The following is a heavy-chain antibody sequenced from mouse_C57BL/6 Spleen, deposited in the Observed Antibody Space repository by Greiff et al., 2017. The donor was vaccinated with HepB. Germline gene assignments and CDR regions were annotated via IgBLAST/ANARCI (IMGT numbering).Heavy chain of an antibody. Sequence: VKLQESGPELVKPGASVKISCKASGYAFSSSWMNWVKQRPGKGLEWIGRIYPGDGDTNYNGKFKGKATLTADKSSSTAYMQLSSLTSEDSAVYFCAGDRDWFAYWGQGTLVTVSA. J-gene: IGHJ3*01. CDR3: AGDRDWFAY. D-gene: IGHD3-3*01. CDR1: GYAFSSSW. V-gene: IGHV1-82*01. CDR2: IYPGDGDT.